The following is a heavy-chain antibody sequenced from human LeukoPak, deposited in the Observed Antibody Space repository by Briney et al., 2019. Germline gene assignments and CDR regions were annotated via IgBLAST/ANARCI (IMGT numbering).Heavy chain of an antibody. D-gene: IGHD3-10*01. CDR3: ARDQESGDRFYNWFDP. Sequence: ASVKVSCKASGYTFTGYYIHWVRQAPGQGLEWMGWINPNSGGTNYAQKFQGRVTMTRDTSISTAYMELSRLRSDEPAVYYCARDQESGDRFYNWFDPWGQGTLVTASS. V-gene: IGHV1-2*02. CDR2: INPNSGGT. J-gene: IGHJ5*02. CDR1: GYTFTGYY.